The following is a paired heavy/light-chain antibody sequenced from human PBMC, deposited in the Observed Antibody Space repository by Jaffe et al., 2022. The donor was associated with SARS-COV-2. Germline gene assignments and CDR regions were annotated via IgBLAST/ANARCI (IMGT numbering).Light chain of an antibody. V-gene: IGKV3D-15*01. CDR3: QQNNDWPRT. CDR1: QSVNSK. CDR2: DAS. Sequence: EIVMTQSPTTLSVSPGERATLSCRASQSVNSKLAWYQQQPGQPPRLLIYDASTRATGVPARFSGSGSGTDFTLTISSLQSEDVAVYYCQQNNDWPRTFGQGTRVEI. J-gene: IGKJ1*01.
Heavy chain of an antibody. J-gene: IGHJ4*02. D-gene: IGHD3-10*01. CDR1: GFIFNSDA. CDR2: ISASGSAT. V-gene: IGHV3-23*01. Sequence: EVQLLESGGDLVQPGGSLRLSCAASGFIFNSDAMSWVRQAPGKGLEWVAIISASGSATFYADSVKGRFTISRDDSKSTVFLQMKSLRGEDTATYYCVRDGDRYGIPFDTWGQGTLVTVSS. CDR3: VRDGDRYGIPFDT.